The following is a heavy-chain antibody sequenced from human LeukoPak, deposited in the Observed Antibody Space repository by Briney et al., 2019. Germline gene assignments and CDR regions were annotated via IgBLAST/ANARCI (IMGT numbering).Heavy chain of an antibody. V-gene: IGHV3-23*01. CDR3: AKGVQWAVPGSCLDS. J-gene: IGHJ4*02. Sequence: GGSLRLSCPASGFTFNNYAMIWVREAPGKGLEWVSGISGSGGSTYYADSVEGRFRISRDNSKNTLYLQMNGLRVDDTAVYYCAKGVQWAVPGSCLDSWGLGTLVTVSS. D-gene: IGHD6-19*01. CDR2: ISGSGGST. CDR1: GFTFNNYA.